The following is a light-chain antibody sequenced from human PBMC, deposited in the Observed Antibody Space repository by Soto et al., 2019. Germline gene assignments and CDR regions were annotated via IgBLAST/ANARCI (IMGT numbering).Light chain of an antibody. CDR2: EVS. Sequence: QSALTQPASVSGSPGQLITISCTGTSCDVGSYNLVSWYQQHPGKAPKLMIYEVSKRPSGVSNRFSGSKSGNTASLTISGLQAEDEADYYCCSYAGSSTFYVFGTGTRSPS. V-gene: IGLV2-23*02. J-gene: IGLJ1*01. CDR1: SCDVGSYNL. CDR3: CSYAGSSTFYV.